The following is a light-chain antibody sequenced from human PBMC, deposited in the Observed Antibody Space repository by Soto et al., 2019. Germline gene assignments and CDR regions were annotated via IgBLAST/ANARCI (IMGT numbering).Light chain of an antibody. CDR1: QSISSW. CDR2: KAS. V-gene: IGKV1-5*03. CDR3: QQYNSYST. Sequence: DIHITYSASTLSSSLVDRVAITCRASQSISSWLAWYQQKPGKAPKLLIYKASSLESGVPSRFSGSGSGTEFTLTISSLQPDDFATYYCQQYNSYSTFGGGTKVDIK. J-gene: IGKJ4*01.